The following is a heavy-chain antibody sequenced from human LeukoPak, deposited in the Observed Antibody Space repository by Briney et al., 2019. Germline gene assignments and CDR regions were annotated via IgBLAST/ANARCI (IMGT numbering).Heavy chain of an antibody. J-gene: IGHJ4*02. CDR1: GFTFSSYS. CDR2: ISSSSSYI. CDR3: AKDPAYCGGDCY. Sequence: KSGGSLRLSCAASGFTFSSYSMNWVRQAPGKGLEWVSSISSSSSYIYYADSVKGRFTISRDNAKNSLYLQMSSLRAEDTAVYYCAKDPAYCGGDCYWGQGTLVTVSS. D-gene: IGHD2-21*02. V-gene: IGHV3-21*01.